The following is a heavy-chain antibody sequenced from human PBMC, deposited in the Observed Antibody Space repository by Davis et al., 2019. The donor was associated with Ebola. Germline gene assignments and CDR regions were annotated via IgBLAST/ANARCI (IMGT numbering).Heavy chain of an antibody. D-gene: IGHD3-3*01. Sequence: PGGSLRLSCAASGFTFRNYAMHWVRQAPGKGLEWVAVVSHSERETFYADSVKGRFIISRDNSENTPYLQMNSLTADDTAVYYCARAVFHEVLDYWGQGTPVTVSS. CDR3: ARAVFHEVLDY. V-gene: IGHV3-30*04. J-gene: IGHJ4*02. CDR2: VSHSERET. CDR1: GFTFRNYA.